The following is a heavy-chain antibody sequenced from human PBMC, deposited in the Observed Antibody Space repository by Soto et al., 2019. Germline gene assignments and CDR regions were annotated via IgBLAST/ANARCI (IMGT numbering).Heavy chain of an antibody. J-gene: IGHJ6*02. Sequence: QVQLVQSGAEVMKPGSSVKVSCKASGGTFSRYAISWVRQAPGQGLEWMGGIIPICGTANYAQKFQGRVTISADETTSTAYMELSSLRSEDTAVYYCARSRKQLGYGMVVWCQGTTVTVSS. CDR2: IIPICGTA. CDR1: GGTFSRYA. CDR3: ARSRKQLGYGMVV. D-gene: IGHD6-6*01. V-gene: IGHV1-69*01.